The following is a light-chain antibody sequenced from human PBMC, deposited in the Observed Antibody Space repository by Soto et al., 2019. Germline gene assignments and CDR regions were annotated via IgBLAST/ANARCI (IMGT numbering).Light chain of an antibody. Sequence: QSALTQPPSASGSRGQSVTISCTGTNSDVGDYKYVSWYQQHPGKAPKLVIYEVTKRRSGVPDRFSGSKSGNTASLTISGLQAEDEADYYCSLYAGTTLFGTGTKLTVL. J-gene: IGLJ1*01. V-gene: IGLV2-8*01. CDR2: EVT. CDR3: SLYAGTTL. CDR1: NSDVGDYKY.